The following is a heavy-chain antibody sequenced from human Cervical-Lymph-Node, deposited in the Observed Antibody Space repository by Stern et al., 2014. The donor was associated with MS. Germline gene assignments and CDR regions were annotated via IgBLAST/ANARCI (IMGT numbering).Heavy chain of an antibody. CDR3: ATGYSSDSSGHY. CDR2: INSDGSST. J-gene: IGHJ4*02. Sequence: EVQLVESGGGLVQRGGSLRLSCAASGFSISTYRMHWVRQAPGKGLVWVSHINSDGSSTMYADSVKGRFTISRDNAKNTVYLQMDSLRVEDTAFYYCATGYSSDSSGHYWGQGTLVTVSS. V-gene: IGHV3-74*02. D-gene: IGHD6-19*01. CDR1: GFSISTYR.